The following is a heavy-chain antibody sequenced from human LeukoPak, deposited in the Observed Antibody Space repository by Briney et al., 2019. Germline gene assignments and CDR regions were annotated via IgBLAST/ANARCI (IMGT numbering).Heavy chain of an antibody. CDR3: ARGAPTPSVFTVAGLFDY. V-gene: IGHV4-39*07. J-gene: IGHJ4*02. D-gene: IGHD6-19*01. CDR2: IYYSGST. Sequence: SETLSLTCTVSGGSISSSSYYWGWIRQPPGKGLEWIGSIYYSGSTYYNPSLKSRVTISVDTSKNQFSLKLSSVTAADTAVYYCARGAPTPSVFTVAGLFDYWGQGTLVTVSS. CDR1: GGSISSSSYY.